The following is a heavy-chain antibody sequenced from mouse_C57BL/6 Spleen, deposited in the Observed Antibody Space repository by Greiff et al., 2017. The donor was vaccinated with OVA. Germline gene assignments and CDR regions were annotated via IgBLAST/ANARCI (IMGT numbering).Heavy chain of an antibody. CDR3: TRSTTVVARYFYV. J-gene: IGHJ1*03. CDR2: IGPETGDT. CDR1: GFNIKDDY. Sequence: VQLQQSGAELVRPGASVKLSCTASGFNIKDDYMHWVKQRPEQGLEWIGWIGPETGDTEYATKFQGKATLPADTSSNTAYLQLSSLTSEDTAVYYCTRSTTVVARYFYVWGTGTTVTVSS. V-gene: IGHV14-4*01. D-gene: IGHD1-1*01.